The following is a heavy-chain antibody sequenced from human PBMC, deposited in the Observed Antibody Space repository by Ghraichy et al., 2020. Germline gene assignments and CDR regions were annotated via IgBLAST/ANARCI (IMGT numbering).Heavy chain of an antibody. CDR3: AREGYDYVWGSSYYYYGMDV. J-gene: IGHJ6*02. CDR2: ISYDGSNK. CDR1: GFTFSSYA. Sequence: GGSLRLSCAASGFTFSSYAMHWVRQAPGKGLEWVAVISYDGSNKYYADSVKGRFTISRDNSKNTLYLQMNSLRAEDTAVYYCAREGYDYVWGSSYYYYGMDVWGQGTTVTVSS. D-gene: IGHD3-16*01. V-gene: IGHV3-30-3*01.